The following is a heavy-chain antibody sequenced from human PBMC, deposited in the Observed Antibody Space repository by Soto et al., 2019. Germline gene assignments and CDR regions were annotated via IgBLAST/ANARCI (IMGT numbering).Heavy chain of an antibody. V-gene: IGHV1-3*05. D-gene: IGHD2-21*02. CDR1: GYTFTSYA. CDR3: ARSIVVVTALDY. Sequence: QVQLVQSGAEEKKPGASVKVSCKASGYTFTSYAMHWERQAPGQRLEWMGWINAGNGNTKYSQKFQGRVTITRDASAITAYMELISLRSADTAVYYCARSIVVVTALDYWGQGTLVTVAS. CDR2: INAGNGNT. J-gene: IGHJ4*02.